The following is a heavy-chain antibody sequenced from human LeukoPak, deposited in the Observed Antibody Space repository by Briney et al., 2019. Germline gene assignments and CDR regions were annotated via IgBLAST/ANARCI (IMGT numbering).Heavy chain of an antibody. CDR3: ARERVIAAAGDGFDS. D-gene: IGHD2-21*01. V-gene: IGHV3-48*02. J-gene: IGHJ4*02. CDR2: ISSSSTTI. CDR1: GVSSRGND. Sequence: GGSLRLSCAASGVSSRGNDMSRVRQAPGKGLEWVSYISSSSTTIFYADSVKGRFTISRDNAKNSLFLQMNGLRDEDTALYYCARERVIAAAGDGFDSWGQGTLVTVSS.